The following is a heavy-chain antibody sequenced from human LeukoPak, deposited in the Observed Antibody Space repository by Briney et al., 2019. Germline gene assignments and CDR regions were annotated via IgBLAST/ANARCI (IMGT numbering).Heavy chain of an antibody. CDR2: IWSDGSNK. J-gene: IGHJ4*02. CDR1: GFTFSHYA. V-gene: IGHV3-33*01. D-gene: IGHD4-11*01. CDR3: ARYAQRGFDYSNSLKY. Sequence: GGSLRLSCAASGFTFSHYAFHWVRQAPGKGLEWLAVIWSDGSNKFYGDAVKGRFTIDRDDSQKTVYLQMNSLRVEDTATYYCARYAQRGFDYSNSLKYWGQGSLVTVSS.